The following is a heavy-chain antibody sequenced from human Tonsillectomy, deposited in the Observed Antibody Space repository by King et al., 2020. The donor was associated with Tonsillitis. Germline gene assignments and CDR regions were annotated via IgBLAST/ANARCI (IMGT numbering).Heavy chain of an antibody. CDR1: GFTFDDYA. CDR3: AKDMYTSSLDFPDY. J-gene: IGHJ4*02. D-gene: IGHD6-13*01. V-gene: IGHV3-43D*03. CDR2: ISWVGGGP. Sequence: EVQLVESGGVVVQPGGSLRLSCAASGFTFDDYAMHWVRQAPGKGLEWVSLISWVGGGPYYADSVKGRFTISRDNSKNSLYLQMNSLRAEDTALYYCAKDMYTSSLDFPDYWGQGTLVTVSS.